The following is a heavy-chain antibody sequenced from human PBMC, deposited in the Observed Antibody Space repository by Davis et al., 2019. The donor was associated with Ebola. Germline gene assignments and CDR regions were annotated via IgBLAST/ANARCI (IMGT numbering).Heavy chain of an antibody. CDR2: ISHYDFST. CDR3: ARGGRSGYSSGWYTALDY. CDR1: GYTFNSYS. J-gene: IGHJ4*02. V-gene: IGHV1-18*01. Sequence: AASVKVSCKASGYTFNSYSFNWVRQAPGQGLEWMGRISHYDFSTNYGEKFQDRVTLTTDTSTNTAYMELRSLRSEDTAVYYCARGGRSGYSSGWYTALDYWGQGTLVTVSS. D-gene: IGHD6-19*01.